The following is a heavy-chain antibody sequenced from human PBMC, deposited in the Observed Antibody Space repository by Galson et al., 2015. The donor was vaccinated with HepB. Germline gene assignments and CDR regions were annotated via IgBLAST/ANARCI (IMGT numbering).Heavy chain of an antibody. J-gene: IGHJ6*02. V-gene: IGHV4-59*08. Sequence: ETLSLTCTVSGGSISSYFWSWIRQPPGKGLEWVGYISYSGRANYNPSLKSRVTISVDTSKNQFSLKLSSVTAADTAVYYCARQPAATKWSYYYDMDVWGQGTTVTVSS. CDR2: ISYSGRA. D-gene: IGHD2-2*01. CDR1: GGSISSYF. CDR3: ARQPAATKWSYYYDMDV.